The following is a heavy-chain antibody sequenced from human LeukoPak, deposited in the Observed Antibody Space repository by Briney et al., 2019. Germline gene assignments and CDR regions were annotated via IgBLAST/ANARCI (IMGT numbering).Heavy chain of an antibody. CDR2: IYYSGST. V-gene: IGHV4-59*01. J-gene: IGHJ3*02. CDR3: ARDKKGGYKGDAFDI. Sequence: SETLSLTCTVSGGSISSYYWSWIRQPPGKGLEWIGYIYYSGSTNYSPSLKSRVTIPVDTSKDQFSLKLSSVTAADTAVYYCARDKKGGYKGDAFDIWGQGTMVTVSS. CDR1: GGSISSYY. D-gene: IGHD5-24*01.